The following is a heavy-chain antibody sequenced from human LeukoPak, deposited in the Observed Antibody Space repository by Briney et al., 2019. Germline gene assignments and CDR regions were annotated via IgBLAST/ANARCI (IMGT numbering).Heavy chain of an antibody. CDR3: AREIIVSGSYVVDY. D-gene: IGHD3-16*01. CDR1: GFTVNNNY. Sequence: QTGGSLRLSCAASGFTVNNNYMSWVRQAPGKGLEWVSVIYSGGSTYYADSVKGRFTISRDNSKNTLYLQMNTLRAEDTAVYYCAREIIVSGSYVVDYWGQGTLVTVSS. CDR2: IYSGGST. V-gene: IGHV3-66*01. J-gene: IGHJ4*02.